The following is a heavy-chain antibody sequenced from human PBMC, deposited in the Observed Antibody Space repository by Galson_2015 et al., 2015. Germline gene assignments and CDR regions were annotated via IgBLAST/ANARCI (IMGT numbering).Heavy chain of an antibody. CDR3: ARMVPRKRGYSGYGRDHWFDP. Sequence: SLRLSCAASGFTFSSYWMSWVRQAPGKGLEWVANIKQDGSEKYYVDSVKGRFTISRDNAKNSLYLQMNSLRAEDTAVYYCARMVPRKRGYSGYGRDHWFDPWGQGTLVTVSS. J-gene: IGHJ5*02. CDR1: GFTFSSYW. CDR2: IKQDGSEK. D-gene: IGHD5-12*01. V-gene: IGHV3-7*03.